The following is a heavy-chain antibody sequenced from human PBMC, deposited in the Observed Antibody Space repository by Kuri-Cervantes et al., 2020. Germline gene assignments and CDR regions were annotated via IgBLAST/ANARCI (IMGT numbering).Heavy chain of an antibody. CDR3: AKGGYTFERFDP. V-gene: IGHV3-23*01. CDR1: GFIFSSSA. CDR2: ISAGGVST. J-gene: IGHJ5*02. D-gene: IGHD5-24*01. Sequence: GESLKISCTASGFIFSSSAMSWVRQAPGRGLEWVSSISAGGVSTYYADSVKGRLTISRDNSKNTLYLQMNSLRAEDTALYYCAKGGYTFERFDPWGQGTLVTVSS.